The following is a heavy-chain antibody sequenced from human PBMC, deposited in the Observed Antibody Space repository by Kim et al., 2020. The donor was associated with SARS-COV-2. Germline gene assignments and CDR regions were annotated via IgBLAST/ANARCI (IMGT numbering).Heavy chain of an antibody. CDR2: INHSGST. V-gene: IGHV4-34*01. J-gene: IGHJ4*02. CDR1: GGSFSGYY. CDR3: ARGLSSEGLGY. Sequence: SETLSLTCAVYGGSFSGYYWSWIRQPPGKGLEWIGEINHSGSTNYNPSLKSRVTISVDTSKNQFSLKLSSVTAADTAVYYCARGLSSEGLGYWGQGTLVTVSS. D-gene: IGHD1-26*01.